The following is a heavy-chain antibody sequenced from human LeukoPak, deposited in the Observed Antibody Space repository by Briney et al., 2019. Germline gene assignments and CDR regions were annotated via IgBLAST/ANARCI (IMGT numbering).Heavy chain of an antibody. J-gene: IGHJ4*02. CDR3: ASPRTPNYHFWSGLDY. CDR2: IIPIFGTA. D-gene: IGHD3-3*01. V-gene: IGHV1-69*13. CDR1: GGTFSSYA. Sequence: ASVKVSCMASGGTFSSYAISWVRQAPGQGLEWMGGIIPIFGTANYAQKFQGRVTITADESTSTAYMELSSLRSEDTAVYYCASPRTPNYHFWSGLDYWGQGTLVTVSS.